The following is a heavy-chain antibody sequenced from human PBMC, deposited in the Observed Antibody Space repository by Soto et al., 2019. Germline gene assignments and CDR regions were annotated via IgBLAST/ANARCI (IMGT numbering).Heavy chain of an antibody. CDR1: GFTFSSYG. J-gene: IGHJ6*02. D-gene: IGHD6-19*01. CDR2: IWYDGSNK. CDR3: ARDPVEVAYYYYGMDV. Sequence: GGSLRLSCAASGFTFSSYGMHWVRQAPGKGLEWVAVIWYDGSNKYYADSVKGRFTISRDNSKNTLYLQMNSLRAEDTAVYYCARDPVEVAYYYYGMDVWGQGTTVTVSS. V-gene: IGHV3-33*01.